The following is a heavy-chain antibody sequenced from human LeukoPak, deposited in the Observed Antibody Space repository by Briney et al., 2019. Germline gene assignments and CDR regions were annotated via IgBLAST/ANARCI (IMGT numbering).Heavy chain of an antibody. D-gene: IGHD6-13*01. J-gene: IGHJ4*02. CDR3: ARGGSQQLGTLGYFDY. CDR2: INPNSGGT. Sequence: ASVKVSCKASGNTFTGYFMHWVRQAPGQGLEWMGWINPNSGGTNYAQKFQGRVTMTRDTSISTAYMELSRLRSDDTAVYYCARGGSQQLGTLGYFDYWGQGTLVTVSS. V-gene: IGHV1-2*02. CDR1: GNTFTGYF.